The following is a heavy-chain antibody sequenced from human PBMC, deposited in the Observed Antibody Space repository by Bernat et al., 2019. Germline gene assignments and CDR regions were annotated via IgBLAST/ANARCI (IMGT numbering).Heavy chain of an antibody. CDR1: GFTFSSYS. Sequence: EVQLVESGGGLVKPGGSLRLSCAASGFTFSSYSMNWVRQAPGKGLEWLSSISSSSSYIYYADSLKGRFTISRDNAKNSLYLQMNSLRAEDTAVYYCAREDTAMVTLDYYYGMDVWGQGTTVTVSS. D-gene: IGHD5-18*01. CDR3: AREDTAMVTLDYYYGMDV. J-gene: IGHJ6*02. V-gene: IGHV3-21*01. CDR2: ISSSSSYI.